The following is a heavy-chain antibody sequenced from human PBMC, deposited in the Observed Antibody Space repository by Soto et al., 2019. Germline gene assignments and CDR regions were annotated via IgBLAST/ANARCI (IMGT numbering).Heavy chain of an antibody. CDR2: ISSSSTSV. D-gene: IGHD3-9*01. V-gene: IGHV3-21*01. CDR1: GFTFSSYT. Sequence: GGSLILSCAASGFTFSSYTMNWVRQAPGKGLECVSSISSSSTSVYYADSVKGRFTISRDNAKNSLYLQMNSLRAEDTAVYYCASGPYFEILTGYFDPWGQGTLVTVSS. J-gene: IGHJ5*02. CDR3: ASGPYFEILTGYFDP.